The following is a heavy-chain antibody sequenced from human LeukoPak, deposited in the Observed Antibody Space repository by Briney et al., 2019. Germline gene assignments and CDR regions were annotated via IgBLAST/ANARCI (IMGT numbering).Heavy chain of an antibody. CDR2: IHYDGSIK. Sequence: TGGSLRLSCAASGFTFSTPGLHWVRQAPDQGLEWVSYIHYDGSIKYYADSVKGRFTISRDNSKNTLYLQMDSLRSEDTAVYYCSKEGVRCCHDDYWGRGTLVTVSS. CDR3: SKEGVRCCHDDY. V-gene: IGHV3-30*02. J-gene: IGHJ4*02. CDR1: GFTFSTPG. D-gene: IGHD4/OR15-4a*01.